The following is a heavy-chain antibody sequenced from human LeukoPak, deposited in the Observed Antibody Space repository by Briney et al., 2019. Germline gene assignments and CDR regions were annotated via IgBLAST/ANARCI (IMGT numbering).Heavy chain of an antibody. J-gene: IGHJ4*02. V-gene: IGHV3-33*08. CDR3: ARDSSGYFGD. Sequence: LSLTCTVSGGSVSSGSYYWSWIRQPPGKGLEWVAVIWYDGSNKYYADSVKGRFTISRDNSKNTLYLQMNSLRAEDTAVYYCARDSSGYFGDWGQGTLVTVSS. CDR1: GGSVSSGSYY. D-gene: IGHD3-22*01. CDR2: IWYDGSNK.